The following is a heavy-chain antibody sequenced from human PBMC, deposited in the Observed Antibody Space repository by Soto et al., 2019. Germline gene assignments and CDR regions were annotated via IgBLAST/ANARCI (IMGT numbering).Heavy chain of an antibody. CDR3: ARPPSSGYYFDAFDI. J-gene: IGHJ3*02. D-gene: IGHD3-22*01. V-gene: IGHV5-51*01. CDR1: GYSFTSYW. Sequence: GESLKISCKGSGYSFTSYWIGWVRQMPGKGLEWMGIIYPGDSDTRYSPSFQGQVTISADKSISTAYLQWSSLKASDTAMYYCARPPSSGYYFDAFDIWGQGTMVTVSS. CDR2: IYPGDSDT.